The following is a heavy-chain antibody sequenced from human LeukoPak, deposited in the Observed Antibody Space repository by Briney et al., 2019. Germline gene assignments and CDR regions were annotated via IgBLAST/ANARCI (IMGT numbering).Heavy chain of an antibody. D-gene: IGHD5-12*01. CDR1: GDSFSSNSAA. V-gene: IGHV6-1*01. Sequence: SQTLSLTCAISGDSFSSNSAAWNWIRQSPSRGLEWLGRTYYRSKWYNDYAVSVKSRITINPDTSKNQFSLQLNSVTPEDTAVYYCARGYVDIVAPHFDYWGQGTLVTVSS. CDR3: ARGYVDIVAPHFDY. CDR2: TYYRSKWYN. J-gene: IGHJ4*02.